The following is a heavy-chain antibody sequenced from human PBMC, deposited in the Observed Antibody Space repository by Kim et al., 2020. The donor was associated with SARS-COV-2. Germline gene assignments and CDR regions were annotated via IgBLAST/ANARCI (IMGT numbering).Heavy chain of an antibody. Sequence: ASVKVSCKASGYTFTSYGISWVRQAPGQGLEWMGWISAYNGNTNYAQKLQGRVTMTTDTSTSTAYMELRSLRSDDTAVYYCARDRRGALLWFGELFVWEHVEFDYWGQGTLVTVSS. V-gene: IGHV1-18*01. CDR2: ISAYNGNT. D-gene: IGHD3-10*01. J-gene: IGHJ4*02. CDR3: ARDRRGALLWFGELFVWEHVEFDY. CDR1: GYTFTSYG.